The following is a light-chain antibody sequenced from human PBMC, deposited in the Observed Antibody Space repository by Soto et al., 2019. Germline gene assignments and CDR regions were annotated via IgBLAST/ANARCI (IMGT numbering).Light chain of an antibody. V-gene: IGKV1D-12*01. CDR3: QQTNSFPIT. Sequence: DIQMTQSPSSVSASVGDRVTITCRASQSISSWLAWYQQKPGKAPKLLIYTASNLQSGVPSRFSGSGSGTDCTLTISRLQPEDVATDYCQQTNSFPITFGQGTRLEIK. CDR2: TAS. CDR1: QSISSW. J-gene: IGKJ5*01.